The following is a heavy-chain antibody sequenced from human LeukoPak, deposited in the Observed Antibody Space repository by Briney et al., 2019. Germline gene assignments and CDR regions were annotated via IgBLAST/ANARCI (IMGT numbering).Heavy chain of an antibody. CDR1: GGSFSGYY. CDR2: INHSGST. CDR3: ARRYIYRQYQLPASNVRFDP. Sequence: SETLSLTCAVYGGSFSGYYWSWIRQPPGKGLEWIGEINHSGSTNYNPSLKSRVTISVDTSKNQFSLKLSSVTAADTAVYYCARRYIYRQYQLPASNVRFDPWGQGTLVTVSS. D-gene: IGHD2-2*01. V-gene: IGHV4-34*01. J-gene: IGHJ5*02.